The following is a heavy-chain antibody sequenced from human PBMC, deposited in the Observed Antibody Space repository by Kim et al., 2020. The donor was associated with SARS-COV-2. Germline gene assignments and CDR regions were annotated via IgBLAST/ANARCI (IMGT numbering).Heavy chain of an antibody. CDR1: GYTFSSYG. J-gene: IGHJ4*02. CDR3: ARDQAPYDILIAYYYGFVPFDY. CDR2: ISAYNGNT. D-gene: IGHD3-9*01. Sequence: ASVKVSCKASGYTFSSYGISWVRQAPGQGLEWMGCISAYNGNTNYAQKLQGRVTMTTDTSTSTAYMELRSLRSDDTAVYYCARDQAPYDILIAYYYGFVPFDYWGQGTLVTVSS. V-gene: IGHV1-18*01.